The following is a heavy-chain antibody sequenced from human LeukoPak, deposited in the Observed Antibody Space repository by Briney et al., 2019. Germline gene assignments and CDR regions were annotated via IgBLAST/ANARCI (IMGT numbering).Heavy chain of an antibody. Sequence: GASVKVSCKASGYTFTGYYMRWVRQAPGQGLEWMGWINPNSGGTNYAQKFQGRVTMTRDTSISTAYMELSRLRSDDTAVYYCARAYGSGSFGDYWGQGTLVTVSS. J-gene: IGHJ4*02. V-gene: IGHV1-2*02. CDR3: ARAYGSGSFGDY. CDR1: GYTFTGYY. D-gene: IGHD3-10*01. CDR2: INPNSGGT.